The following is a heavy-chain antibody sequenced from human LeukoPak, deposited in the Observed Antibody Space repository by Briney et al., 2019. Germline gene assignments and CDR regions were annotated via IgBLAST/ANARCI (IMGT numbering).Heavy chain of an antibody. CDR2: ISAYNGNT. CDR3: ARETWQLAAPRYYYYYGMDV. J-gene: IGHJ6*02. Sequence: HVASVKVSCKASGYTFTSYGISWVRQAPGQGLEWMGWISAYNGNTNYAQKLQGRVTMTTDTSTSTAYMELRSLRSDDTAVDYCARETWQLAAPRYYYYYGMDVWGQGTTVTVSS. CDR1: GYTFTSYG. D-gene: IGHD6-6*01. V-gene: IGHV1-18*01.